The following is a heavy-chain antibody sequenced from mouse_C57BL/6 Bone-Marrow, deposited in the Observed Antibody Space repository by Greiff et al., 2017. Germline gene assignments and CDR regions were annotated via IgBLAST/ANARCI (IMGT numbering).Heavy chain of an antibody. V-gene: IGHV1-55*01. CDR1: GYTFTSYW. CDR2: IYPTSGRT. CDR3: ASSGPLGRSFDY. J-gene: IGHJ2*01. D-gene: IGHD4-1*01. Sequence: QVQLKQPGAELVKPGASVKMSCKASGYTFTSYWITWVKQRPGQGLEWIGDIYPTSGRTNYNEKFKSKAILTVDTSSNTAYMQHSSLTSEDSAVFYCASSGPLGRSFDYWGQGTTLTVSS.